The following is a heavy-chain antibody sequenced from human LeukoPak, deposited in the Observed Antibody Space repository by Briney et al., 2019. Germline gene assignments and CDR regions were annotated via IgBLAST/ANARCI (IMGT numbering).Heavy chain of an antibody. CDR3: SGQYSSSSVVDY. D-gene: IGHD6-6*01. V-gene: IGHV3-48*03. J-gene: IGHJ4*02. Sequence: GGSLRLSCAASGFTFSSYEMNWVRQAPGKGLEWASYISSSGDIMYSADSVKGRFTISRDNAKNSLYLQMNSLRAEDTAIYYCSGQYSSSSVVDYWGQGSLVTVSP. CDR1: GFTFSSYE. CDR2: ISSSGDIM.